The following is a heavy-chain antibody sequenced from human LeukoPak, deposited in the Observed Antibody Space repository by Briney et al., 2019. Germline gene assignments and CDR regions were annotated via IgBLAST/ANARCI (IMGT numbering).Heavy chain of an antibody. CDR1: GYTFTSYG. J-gene: IGHJ4*02. Sequence: ASVKVSCKASGYTFTSYGISWVRQAPGQGLEWMGWISAYNGNTNYAQKLQGRVTMTTDTSTSTAYMELRSLRSDDTAVYYCAIARDIVVVTANYYFDYWGQGTLVTVSS. D-gene: IGHD2-21*02. CDR2: ISAYNGNT. V-gene: IGHV1-18*01. CDR3: AIARDIVVVTANYYFDY.